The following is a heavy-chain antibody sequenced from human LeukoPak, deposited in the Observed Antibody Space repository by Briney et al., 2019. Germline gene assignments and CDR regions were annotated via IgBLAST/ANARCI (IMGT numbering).Heavy chain of an antibody. CDR3: AKEEMPHAFDL. CDR2: ISGPGPST. D-gene: IGHD5-24*01. Sequence: GGSLRLSCAASGFSFRRYAMNWVRQAPGGGLEWVAVISGPGPSTVYADSVKGRFTTSRDNSKNTLFLQLDSLRVEDTAIYYCAKEEMPHAFDLWGQGTMVTVSS. CDR1: GFSFRRYA. J-gene: IGHJ3*01. V-gene: IGHV3-23*01.